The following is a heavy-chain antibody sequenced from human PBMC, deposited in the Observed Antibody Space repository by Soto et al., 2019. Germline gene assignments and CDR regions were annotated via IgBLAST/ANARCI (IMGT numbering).Heavy chain of an antibody. V-gene: IGHV1-8*01. CDR1: GYTFTSYD. CDR2: MNPNSGNT. Sequence: ASVKVSCKASGYTFTSYDINWVRQATGQGLEWMGWMNPNSGNTGYAQKFQGRVTMTRNTSISTAYMELSSLRSEDTAVYYCARVNTRATVTTLGYWGQGTLVTVSS. J-gene: IGHJ4*02. D-gene: IGHD4-17*01. CDR3: ARVNTRATVTTLGY.